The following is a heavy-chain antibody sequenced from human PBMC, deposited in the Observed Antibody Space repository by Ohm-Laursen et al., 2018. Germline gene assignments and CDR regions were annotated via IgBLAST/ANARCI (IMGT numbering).Heavy chain of an antibody. V-gene: IGHV3-7*01. CDR1: GFTFSHHW. Sequence: SLRLSCAASGFTFSHHWMTWVRQAPGKGLEWVANIKQDGSQKYYLDSVKGRFTISRDNAKNSLYLQMNSLRAEDTAVYYCAGDRNSNTWSYYWGQGTLVTVS. CDR3: AGDRNSNTWSYY. D-gene: IGHD6-13*01. CDR2: IKQDGSQK. J-gene: IGHJ4*02.